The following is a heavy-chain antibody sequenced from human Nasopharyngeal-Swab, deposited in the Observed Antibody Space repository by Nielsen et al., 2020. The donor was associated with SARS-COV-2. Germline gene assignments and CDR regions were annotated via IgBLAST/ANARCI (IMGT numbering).Heavy chain of an antibody. J-gene: IGHJ4*02. CDR2: IYYTGRT. CDR3: ARGKGDAYRNFDY. Sequence: SETLSLTCTVSGGYISHGAYNWNWIRQHPGQGLEWIGSIYYTGRTSYNPSLKSRVSISIDASRRQFSLNLVFMSAADTAVYYCARGKGDAYRNFDYWDQGTLATVSS. V-gene: IGHV4-31*03. D-gene: IGHD5-24*01. CDR1: GGYISHGAYN.